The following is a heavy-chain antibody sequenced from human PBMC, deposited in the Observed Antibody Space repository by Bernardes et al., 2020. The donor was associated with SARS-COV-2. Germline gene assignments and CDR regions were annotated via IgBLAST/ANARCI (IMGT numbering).Heavy chain of an antibody. Sequence: GGSLRLSCAASGFTFDDYAMHWVRQAPGKGLEWVSGISWNSGSIGYADSVKGRFTISRDNAKNSLYLQMNSLRAEDTALYYCAKDLSPATQGFDYWGQGTLVTVSS. J-gene: IGHJ4*02. CDR2: ISWNSGSI. V-gene: IGHV3-9*01. CDR1: GFTFDDYA. CDR3: AKDLSPATQGFDY.